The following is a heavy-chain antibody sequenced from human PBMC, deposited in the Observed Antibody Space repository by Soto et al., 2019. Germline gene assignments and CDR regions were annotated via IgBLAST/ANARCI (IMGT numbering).Heavy chain of an antibody. V-gene: IGHV1-46*01. CDR3: ATYIMEAGKPVDF. CDR1: GYTFTSYG. J-gene: IGHJ4*02. CDR2: IHPSGGST. D-gene: IGHD6-19*01. Sequence: ASVKVSCKASGYTFTSYGISWVRQAPGQGLEWMGLIHPSGGSTRFAQRFQGRFTMTRDTSTSTVYMELSSLRSEDTAVYYCATYIMEAGKPVDFWGQGTQVTVSS.